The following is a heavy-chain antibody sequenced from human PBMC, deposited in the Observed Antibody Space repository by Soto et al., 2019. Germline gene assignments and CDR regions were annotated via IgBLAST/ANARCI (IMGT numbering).Heavy chain of an antibody. Sequence: PGESLKISCKAPGYNFTNYWIGWVRLMPGKGLEWMAIIYPDDSDTRYNPSFRGQITISADKSISTAFLQWTSLKASDTAMYYCARLDANQDRLDFWGQGTLVTVSS. J-gene: IGHJ4*02. CDR3: ARLDANQDRLDF. D-gene: IGHD2-8*01. CDR2: IYPDDSDT. V-gene: IGHV5-51*01. CDR1: GYNFTNYW.